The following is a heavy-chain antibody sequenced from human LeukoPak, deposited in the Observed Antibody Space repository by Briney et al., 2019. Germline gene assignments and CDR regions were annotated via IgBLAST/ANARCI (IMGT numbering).Heavy chain of an antibody. CDR1: GGSISSYY. CDR2: IYYTGST. CDR3: ARGVGGYSYGRGYGMDV. Sequence: SETLSLTCTVSGGSISSYYWSWIRQPPGKGLEWIGYIYYTGSTNYNPSLKSRVTISVDTSKNQFSLKLSSVTAADTAVYFRARGVGGYSYGRGYGMDVWGQGTTVTVSS. J-gene: IGHJ6*02. D-gene: IGHD5-18*01. V-gene: IGHV4-59*01.